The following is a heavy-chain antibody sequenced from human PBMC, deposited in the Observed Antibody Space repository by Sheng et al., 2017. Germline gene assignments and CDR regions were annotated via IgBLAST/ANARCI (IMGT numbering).Heavy chain of an antibody. D-gene: IGHD6-6*01. V-gene: IGHV1-69*04. CDR3: ASRPPLYSSSPGYFDY. Sequence: QVQLVQSGAEVKKPGSSVKVSCKASGGTFSSYAISWVRQAPGQGLEWMGGIIPILGIANYAQRFQGRLTITADKSTTTAYMELSSLRSEDTAVYYCASRPPLYSSSPGYFDYWGQGTLVTVSS. CDR2: IIPILGIA. J-gene: IGHJ4*02. CDR1: GGTFSSYA.